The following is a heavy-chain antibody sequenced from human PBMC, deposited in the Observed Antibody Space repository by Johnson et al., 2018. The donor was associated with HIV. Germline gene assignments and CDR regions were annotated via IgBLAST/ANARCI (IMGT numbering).Heavy chain of an antibody. J-gene: IGHJ3*02. D-gene: IGHD3-22*01. CDR3: ARGLRSGIVVVYDAFDI. V-gene: IGHV3-53*01. CDR1: GFTVSSNY. Sequence: VQLVESGGGVVQPGRSLRLSCAASGFTVSSNYMSWVRQAPGKGLAWVSVIYSGGSTYYADSVTGRFTISRDNSKNTLYLQMNSLRAEDTAVYYCARGLRSGIVVVYDAFDIWGQGTMVTVSS. CDR2: IYSGGST.